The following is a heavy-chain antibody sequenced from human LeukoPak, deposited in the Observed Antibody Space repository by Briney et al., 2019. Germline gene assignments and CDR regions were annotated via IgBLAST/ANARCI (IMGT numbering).Heavy chain of an antibody. CDR2: INPNSGGT. CDR3: AREQILGYCSGGSCYGSPGGVDY. V-gene: IGHV1-2*02. D-gene: IGHD2-15*01. Sequence: ASVKVSCKASGYTFTGYYMHWVRQAPGQGLEWMGWINPNSGGTNYAQKFQGRVTMTRDTFISTAYMELSMLRSDDTAVYYCAREQILGYCSGGSCYGSPGGVDYWGQGTLVTVSS. J-gene: IGHJ4*02. CDR1: GYTFTGYY.